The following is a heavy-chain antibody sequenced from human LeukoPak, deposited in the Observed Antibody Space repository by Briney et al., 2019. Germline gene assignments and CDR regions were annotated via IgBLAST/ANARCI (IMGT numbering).Heavy chain of an antibody. CDR1: GVTFSGYS. Sequence: GGSLRLSCAASGVTFSGYSMNWVRQAPGKGLEWVSSISSSSSYIYYTDSVKGRFTISRDNAKKSLYLQMNSLRAEDTAVYYCARGPSGYHNTGGQGTLVTVSS. V-gene: IGHV3-21*01. CDR3: ARGPSGYHNT. CDR2: ISSSSSYI. J-gene: IGHJ4*02. D-gene: IGHD5-12*01.